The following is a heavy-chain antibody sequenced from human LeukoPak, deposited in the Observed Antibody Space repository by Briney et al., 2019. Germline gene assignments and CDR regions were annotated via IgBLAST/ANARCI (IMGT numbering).Heavy chain of an antibody. CDR2: IYYGGST. D-gene: IGHD3-22*01. J-gene: IGHJ5*02. V-gene: IGHV4-59*08. CDR1: GGSISSYY. CDR3: ARHVRKDYYDSSGYQRFDP. Sequence: PSETLSLTCTVSGGSISSYYWSWIRQPPGKGLEWIGYIYYGGSTNYNPSLKSRVTISVDTSKNQFSLKLSSVTAADTAVYYCARHVRKDYYDSSGYQRFDPWGQGTLVTVSS.